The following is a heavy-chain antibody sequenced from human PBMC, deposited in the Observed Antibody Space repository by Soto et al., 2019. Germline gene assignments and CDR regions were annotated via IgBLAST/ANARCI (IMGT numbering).Heavy chain of an antibody. Sequence: ASVKVSCKASGYTFTSYYMHWVRQAPGQGLEWMGIINPSGGSTSYAQKFQGRVTMTRDTSTSTVYMELSSLRSEDTAVYYCAREVLTMIVPGEAPFDLWGQGNLVTVSS. D-gene: IGHD3-22*01. V-gene: IGHV1-46*01. J-gene: IGHJ5*02. CDR3: AREVLTMIVPGEAPFDL. CDR2: INPSGGST. CDR1: GYTFTSYY.